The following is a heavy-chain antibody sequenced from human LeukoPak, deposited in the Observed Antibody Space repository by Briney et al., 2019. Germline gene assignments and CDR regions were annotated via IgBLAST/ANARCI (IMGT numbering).Heavy chain of an antibody. D-gene: IGHD5-18*01. CDR1: GFTFSSYS. Sequence: GGSLRLSCAASGFTFSSYSLNWVSRAPGKGLEWVSCITSNIYTYYADSVRGRFTISRDNSQNSVYLVMNSLRAEDTAVYYCARERDTSMVALDSWGQGTLVTVSS. CDR3: ARERDTSMVALDS. CDR2: ITSNIYT. J-gene: IGHJ4*02. V-gene: IGHV3-21*06.